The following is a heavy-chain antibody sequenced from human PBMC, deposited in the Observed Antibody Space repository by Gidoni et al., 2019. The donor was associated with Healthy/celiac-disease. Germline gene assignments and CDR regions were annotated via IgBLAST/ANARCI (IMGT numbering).Heavy chain of an antibody. CDR3: ARGPGIAAAGTLYWFDP. CDR1: GASVSSNSAA. Sequence: QVQLQQSGPGLVKPSQTLSLTCAISGASVSSNSAAWNWIRQSPSRGLEWLGRTYYRSKWYNDYAVSVKSRITINPDTSKNQFSLQLNSVTPEDTAVYYCARGPGIAAAGTLYWFDPWGQGTLVTVSS. D-gene: IGHD6-13*01. J-gene: IGHJ5*02. CDR2: TYYRSKWYN. V-gene: IGHV6-1*01.